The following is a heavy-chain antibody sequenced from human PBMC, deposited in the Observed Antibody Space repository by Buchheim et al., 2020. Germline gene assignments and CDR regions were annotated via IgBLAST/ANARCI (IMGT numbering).Heavy chain of an antibody. D-gene: IGHD6-19*01. V-gene: IGHV4-34*01. CDR1: GGSFSGYS. CDR2: INQSGNT. Sequence: QVQLQQWGAGLLKPSETLSLTCAVSGGSFSGYSWSWIRQPPGQGLEWIGEINQSGNTHYNPSLQSRVSISVVTSKNQFSLKLNSVTAADTAVYYCARGLAGYSSGWFSVGFQHWGQGTL. J-gene: IGHJ1*01. CDR3: ARGLAGYSSGWFSVGFQH.